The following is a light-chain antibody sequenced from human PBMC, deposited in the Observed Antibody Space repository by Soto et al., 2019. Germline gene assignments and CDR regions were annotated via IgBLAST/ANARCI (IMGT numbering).Light chain of an antibody. J-gene: IGKJ4*01. CDR1: RSVSSN. CDR3: QQYNNWPALT. Sequence: EIVMTQSPATLSVSPGERATLSCRASRSVSSNLAWYQQKPGQAPRLLIYGASTRATGIPARFSGSRSGTEFTLTISSLQSEDFAVYYCQQYNNWPALTFGGGTKVEIK. CDR2: GAS. V-gene: IGKV3-15*01.